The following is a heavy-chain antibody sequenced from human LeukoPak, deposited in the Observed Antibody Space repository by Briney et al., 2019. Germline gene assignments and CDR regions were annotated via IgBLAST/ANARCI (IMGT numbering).Heavy chain of an antibody. CDR2: ISGSGGST. D-gene: IGHD3-22*01. J-gene: IGHJ4*02. CDR1: GFTFSSYA. CDR3: ARGSTYYDSSGQVPFDY. V-gene: IGHV3-23*01. Sequence: PGGSLRLSCAASGFTFSSYAMSWVRQAPGKGLEWVSAISGSGGSTYYADSVKGRFTISRDNAKNSLYLQMNSLRAEGTAVYYCARGSTYYDSSGQVPFDYWGQGTLVTVSS.